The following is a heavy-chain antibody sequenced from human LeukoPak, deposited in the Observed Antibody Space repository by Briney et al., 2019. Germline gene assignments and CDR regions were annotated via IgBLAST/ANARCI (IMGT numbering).Heavy chain of an antibody. V-gene: IGHV3-21*01. Sequence: GGSLRLSCTASGFTFSSYSMNWVRQAPGKGLEWVSSISGSSSNIYYADSVKGRFTISRHNAKNSLYLQMNSLRAEDTAVYYCARVSAGVIGMKDVFDIWGRGTMVTVSS. CDR1: GFTFSSYS. CDR3: ARVSAGVIGMKDVFDI. D-gene: IGHD3-16*02. CDR2: ISGSSSNI. J-gene: IGHJ3*02.